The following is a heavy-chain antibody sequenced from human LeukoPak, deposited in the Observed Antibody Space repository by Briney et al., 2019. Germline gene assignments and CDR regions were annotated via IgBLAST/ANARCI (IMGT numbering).Heavy chain of an antibody. Sequence: GGSLRLSCAASGFTVSSNYMSWVRQAPGKGLEWVSVIYSGGSTYYADSVKGRFTISRDNSKNTLYLQMNSLRAEDTAVYYCARADHYYDSSGYYFEGYFDYWGQGTLVTVSS. CDR2: IYSGGST. CDR1: GFTVSSNY. J-gene: IGHJ4*02. V-gene: IGHV3-53*01. CDR3: ARADHYYDSSGYYFEGYFDY. D-gene: IGHD3-22*01.